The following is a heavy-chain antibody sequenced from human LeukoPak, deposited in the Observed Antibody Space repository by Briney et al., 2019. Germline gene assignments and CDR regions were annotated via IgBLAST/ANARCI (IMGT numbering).Heavy chain of an antibody. V-gene: IGHV5-51*01. J-gene: IGHJ5*02. D-gene: IGHD3-10*01. CDR2: IWPGDSDT. CDR3: ARTGFYGSGSYSRNNWFDP. Sequence: GDSLKISCKGSGYTFASYWIGWVRQMPGKGLEWMGIIWPGDSDTRYSPSFQGQVTISADKSMSTTYLQWSSLKDSDTAIYYCARTGFYGSGSYSRNNWFDPRGQGTLVTVSS. CDR1: GYTFASYW.